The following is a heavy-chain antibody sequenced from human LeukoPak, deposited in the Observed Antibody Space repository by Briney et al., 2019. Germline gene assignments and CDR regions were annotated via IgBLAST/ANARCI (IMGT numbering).Heavy chain of an antibody. CDR3: ARVPTIQLWPNYYYYMDV. V-gene: IGHV1-18*01. D-gene: IGHD5-18*01. CDR2: ISAYNGNT. Sequence: GASVKVSCKAPGYTFTSYGISWVRQAPGQALEWMGWISAYNGNTNYAQKLQGRVTMTTDTSTSTAYMELRSLRSDDTAVYYCARVPTIQLWPNYYYYMDVWGKGTTVTVSS. CDR1: GYTFTSYG. J-gene: IGHJ6*03.